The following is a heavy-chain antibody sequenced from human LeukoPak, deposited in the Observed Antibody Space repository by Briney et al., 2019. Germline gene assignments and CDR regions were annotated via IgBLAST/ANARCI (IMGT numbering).Heavy chain of an antibody. D-gene: IGHD2-15*01. Sequence: TGGSLRLSCAASGFTFSSYSMNWVRQAPGKGLEWVSSISSSSSYIYYADSVKGRFTISRDNAKNSLYLQMNSLRAEDTALYYCAKGDFLVVTTKFDYWGQGTLVTVSS. V-gene: IGHV3-21*04. CDR3: AKGDFLVVTTKFDY. CDR1: GFTFSSYS. CDR2: ISSSSSYI. J-gene: IGHJ4*02.